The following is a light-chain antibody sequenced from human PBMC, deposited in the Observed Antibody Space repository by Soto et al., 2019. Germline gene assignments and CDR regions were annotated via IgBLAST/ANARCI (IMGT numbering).Light chain of an antibody. CDR2: DAS. CDR1: QSVSSY. J-gene: IGKJ2*01. V-gene: IGKV3-11*01. Sequence: EIVLTQSPATLSLSPGERATLSCRARQSVSSYLAWYQQKPGQAPRLLIYDASNRATGIPARFSGSGSGTDFTLTISSLEPEDFAVYYCQQRSNLPPTFGQGTKLEIK. CDR3: QQRSNLPPT.